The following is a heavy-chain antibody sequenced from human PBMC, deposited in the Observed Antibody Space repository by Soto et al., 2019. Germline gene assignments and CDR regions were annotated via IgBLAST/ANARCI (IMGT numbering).Heavy chain of an antibody. CDR1: GGSFSGYY. J-gene: IGHJ4*02. CDR3: ARGKRGSGYYRDFDY. V-gene: IGHV4-34*01. Sequence: QVQLQQWGAGLLKPSETLSLTCAVYGGSFSGYYWSWIRQPPGKGLEWIGEINHSGSTNYNPSLKSRVTISVDTSKNQFSLNLSSVTAADTAVYYCARGKRGSGYYRDFDYWGQGTLVTVSS. D-gene: IGHD3-22*01. CDR2: INHSGST.